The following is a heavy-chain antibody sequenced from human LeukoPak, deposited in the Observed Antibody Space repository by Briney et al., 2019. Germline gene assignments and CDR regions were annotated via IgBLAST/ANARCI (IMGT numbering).Heavy chain of an antibody. CDR1: GGSISSYY. Sequence: SETLSLTCAVSGGSISSYYWSWIRQPPGKGLEWIGYIYYSGSTNYNPSLKSRVTISVDTSKNQFSLKLSSVTAADTAVYYCARNDPNWFDPWGQGTQVTVSS. CDR3: ARNDPNWFDP. V-gene: IGHV4-59*01. J-gene: IGHJ5*02. CDR2: IYYSGST.